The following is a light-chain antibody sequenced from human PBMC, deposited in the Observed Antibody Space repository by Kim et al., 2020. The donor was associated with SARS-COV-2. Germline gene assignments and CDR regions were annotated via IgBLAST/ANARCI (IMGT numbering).Light chain of an antibody. Sequence: QSALTQPASVSGSPGQSITISCTGTSSDVGAYNYVSWYQLHPGKAPKLMIFDVSQRPSGTSYRFSGSKSGNTASLTISGLQAEDEADYYCSSYTSSSTLGFGGGTKVTVL. CDR1: SSDVGAYNY. V-gene: IGLV2-14*03. CDR3: SSYTSSSTLG. CDR2: DVS. J-gene: IGLJ2*01.